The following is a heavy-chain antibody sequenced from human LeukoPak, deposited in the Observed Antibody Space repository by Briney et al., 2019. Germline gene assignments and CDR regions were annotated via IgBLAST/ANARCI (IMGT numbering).Heavy chain of an antibody. CDR2: NSGSGGST. CDR1: GFTFSSYA. D-gene: IGHD3-22*01. CDR3: AKDDTYYYDSSGYYFDY. Sequence: GGSLRLSCAASGFTFSSYAMSWVRQTPGKGLEWVSANSGSGGSTYYADSVKGRFTISRDNSKNTLYLQMNSLRAEDTAVYYCAKDDTYYYDSSGYYFDYWGQGTLVTVSS. J-gene: IGHJ4*02. V-gene: IGHV3-23*01.